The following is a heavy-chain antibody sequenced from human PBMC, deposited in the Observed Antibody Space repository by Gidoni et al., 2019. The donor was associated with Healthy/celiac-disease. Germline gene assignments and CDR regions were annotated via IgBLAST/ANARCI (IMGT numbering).Heavy chain of an antibody. CDR1: GFSFSRYA. CDR3: ASPEVGATQGGSYGMDV. Sequence: EVQLLESGGGLVQPGGSLRLSCAASGFSFSRYAMSCVRQAPGKGLEWVSAISGSGGSTYYADSVKGRFTISRDNSKNTLYLQMNSLRAEDTAVYYCASPEVGATQGGSYGMDVWGQGTTVTVSS. CDR2: ISGSGGST. D-gene: IGHD1-26*01. J-gene: IGHJ6*02. V-gene: IGHV3-23*01.